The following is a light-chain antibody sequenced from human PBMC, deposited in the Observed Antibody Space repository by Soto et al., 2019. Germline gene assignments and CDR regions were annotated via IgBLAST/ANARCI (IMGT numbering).Light chain of an antibody. CDR2: DAS. CDR3: QQYNAYPWT. Sequence: DLQMTQSPSTLSASVGDGVTITCRASQSVSLWLAWFQQKPGKAPILLIYDASTLESGVPSRFSGSGSGTEFTLTISGLQPDDFATYYCQQYNAYPWTFGPGTKVQLK. V-gene: IGKV1-5*01. CDR1: QSVSLW. J-gene: IGKJ1*01.